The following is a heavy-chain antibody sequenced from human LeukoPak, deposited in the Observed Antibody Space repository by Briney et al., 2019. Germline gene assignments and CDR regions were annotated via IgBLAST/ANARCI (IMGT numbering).Heavy chain of an antibody. CDR3: ARGSLGRGWLYDS. V-gene: IGHV3-7*05. J-gene: IGHJ4*02. CDR2: INQDGSET. Sequence: GGSLRLSCAAPGFTFSSHWMTWVRQAPGKGLEWVANINQDGSETHYMDSVKGRFTISRDNTKNSLYLQMNQLRAEDTAVFYCARGSLGRGWLYDSWGQGTPISVSS. D-gene: IGHD7-27*01. CDR1: GFTFSSHW.